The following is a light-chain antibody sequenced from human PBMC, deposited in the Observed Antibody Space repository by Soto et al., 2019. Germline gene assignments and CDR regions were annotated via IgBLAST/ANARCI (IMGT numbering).Light chain of an antibody. CDR2: EVS. V-gene: IGLV2-8*01. Sequence: SALTQPPSASGSFGQSVTISCTGTSSDVGGYNYVSWYQQHPGKAPKLMVYEVSERPSGVPDRFSGSKSGNTASLTVSGLQADDEADYYWSSYSGTNYPYVFGTGTKVTVL. J-gene: IGLJ1*01. CDR1: SSDVGGYNY. CDR3: SSYSGTNYPYV.